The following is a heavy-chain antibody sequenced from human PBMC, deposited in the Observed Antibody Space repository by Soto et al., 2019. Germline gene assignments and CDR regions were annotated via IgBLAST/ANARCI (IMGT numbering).Heavy chain of an antibody. J-gene: IGHJ6*02. Sequence: PGGSLRLSCAASGFTVNNCGMHWVRQAPGKGPEWVAAISYDEIDKKYASSVKGRFTVSRDNVKNTLSLQMNSLRPEDTAVYYCAKDSGYQLPDNYFYYGLDVWGQGTTVTVSS. CDR2: ISYDEIDK. D-gene: IGHD2-2*01. CDR3: AKDSGYQLPDNYFYYGLDV. V-gene: IGHV3-30*18. CDR1: GFTVNNCG.